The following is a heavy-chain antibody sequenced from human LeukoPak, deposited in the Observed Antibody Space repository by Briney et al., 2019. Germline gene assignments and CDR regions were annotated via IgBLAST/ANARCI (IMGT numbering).Heavy chain of an antibody. D-gene: IGHD1-26*01. CDR3: ARDSTFVSGSSGAH. CDR2: INSDGTGT. Sequence: GGPLRLSCAASGFTFSSYWMHWVRQAPGKGLVWVSRINSDGTGTTYADSVKGRFTISRDNAKNTVYLQMNSLRAEDTAVYYCARDSTFVSGSSGAHWGQGTLVTVSS. J-gene: IGHJ4*02. V-gene: IGHV3-74*01. CDR1: GFTFSSYW.